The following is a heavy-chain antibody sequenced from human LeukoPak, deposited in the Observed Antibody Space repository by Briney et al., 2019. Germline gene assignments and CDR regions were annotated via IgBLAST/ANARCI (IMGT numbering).Heavy chain of an antibody. J-gene: IGHJ4*02. Sequence: GGSLRLSCAASGFTFSSYSMNWVRQAPGKGLEWVSYISSSSSTIYYADSVKGRFTISRDNAKNSLYLQMNSLRAEDTAVYYCARDSTGGYSGYDPRPFDYWGQGTLVTVSS. CDR1: GFTFSSYS. D-gene: IGHD5-12*01. V-gene: IGHV3-48*04. CDR3: ARDSTGGYSGYDPRPFDY. CDR2: ISSSSSTI.